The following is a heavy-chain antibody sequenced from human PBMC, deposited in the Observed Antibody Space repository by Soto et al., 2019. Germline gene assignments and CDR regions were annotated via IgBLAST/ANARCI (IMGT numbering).Heavy chain of an antibody. CDR3: ARDGMGTLVGGMDV. CDR1: GGTFSNDA. Sequence: QVQLVQSGAEVKHHGSSVKVSCKTSGGTFSNDAISWVRQAPGQGLEWMGGIIPIYGTTHYAQKFQDRVKLTADESTGTAYMELSNLRSEDTGVYYCARDGMGTLVGGMDVWGQGTTVTVSS. J-gene: IGHJ6*02. CDR2: IIPIYGTT. D-gene: IGHD6-6*01. V-gene: IGHV1-69*01.